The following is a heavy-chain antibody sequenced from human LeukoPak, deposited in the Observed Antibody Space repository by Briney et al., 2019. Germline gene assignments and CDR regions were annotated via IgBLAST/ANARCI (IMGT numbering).Heavy chain of an antibody. CDR2: IYHSGST. J-gene: IGHJ4*02. V-gene: IGHV4-38-2*02. D-gene: IGHD3-22*01. Sequence: SETLSLTCTVSGYSISSGYYWGWIRQPPGKGLEWIGGIYHSGSTYYNPSLKSRVTISVDTSKNQFSLKLSSVTAADTAVYYCAREEYYYDSSGHIPDYWGQGTLVTVSS. CDR1: GYSISSGYY. CDR3: AREEYYYDSSGHIPDY.